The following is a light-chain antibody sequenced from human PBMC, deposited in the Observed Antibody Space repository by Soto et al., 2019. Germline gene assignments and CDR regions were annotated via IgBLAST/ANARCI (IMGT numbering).Light chain of an antibody. J-gene: IGLJ2*01. Sequence: QSALTQPASVSGSPGQSITISCTGTSSDVGSYNLVSWYQQHPGKAPKLMIYEDSKRPSGVSNRFSGSKSGNTASLTISGLQAEDEADYHCRSFAGSSTFVVFGGGTKLTVL. V-gene: IGLV2-23*02. CDR3: RSFAGSSTFVV. CDR1: SSDVGSYNL. CDR2: EDS.